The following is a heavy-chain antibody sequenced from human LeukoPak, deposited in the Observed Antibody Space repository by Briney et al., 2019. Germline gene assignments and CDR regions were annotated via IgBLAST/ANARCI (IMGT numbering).Heavy chain of an antibody. CDR1: GYTFTSYG. CDR2: ISAYNGNT. J-gene: IGHJ6*03. CDR3: ARSKVGATPDYYYMDV. V-gene: IGHV1-18*01. D-gene: IGHD1-26*01. Sequence: ASVKVSCKASGYTFTSYGISWVRQAPGQGLEWMGWISAYNGNTNYAQKLQGRVTMTTDTSTSTAYMELRSLRSDDTAVYYCARSKVGATPDYYYMDVWGKGTTVTVSS.